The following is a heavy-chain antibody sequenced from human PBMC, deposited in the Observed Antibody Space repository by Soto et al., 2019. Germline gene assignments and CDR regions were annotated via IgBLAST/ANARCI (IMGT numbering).Heavy chain of an antibody. D-gene: IGHD5-12*01. V-gene: IGHV3-23*01. J-gene: IGHJ5*02. CDR2: ISIGGDKT. Sequence: GSLRLSCAASGFTFSSNSFTWVRQAPGKGLEYVSGISIGGDKTWHADSVKGRFTVSRDNSKNTVYLQMNSLRVDDTAVYYCAKWDGYGDHWGQGTLVT. CDR1: GFTFSSNS. CDR3: AKWDGYGDH.